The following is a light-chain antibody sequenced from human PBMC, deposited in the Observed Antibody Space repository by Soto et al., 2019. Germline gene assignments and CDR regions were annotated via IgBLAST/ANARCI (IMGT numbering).Light chain of an antibody. Sequence: QSVLTQPASVSGSPGQSITISCTGTSSDVGGYNYVSWYQQHPGKAPKLMIYDVSNRPSGVSNRFSGSKSGNTASLTLSGLQAEDEADYYCSSYTSSSTLAVFGGGTQLTVL. J-gene: IGLJ7*01. CDR3: SSYTSSSTLAV. CDR1: SSDVGGYNY. V-gene: IGLV2-14*01. CDR2: DVS.